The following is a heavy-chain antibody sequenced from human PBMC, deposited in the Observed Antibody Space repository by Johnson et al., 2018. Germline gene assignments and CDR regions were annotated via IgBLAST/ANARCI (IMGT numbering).Heavy chain of an antibody. J-gene: IGHJ6*03. Sequence: QVQLVQSGGGVVQXGRSLRLXCAASGFTFSSYAILWVRQAPGKGLEWVAVISYDGSNKYYADSVKGRFIIPRDNSKDTLYLQMNSLNADDTAVYYCARASGAAYYHFMDVWGKGTTVTVSS. D-gene: IGHD1-26*01. CDR2: ISYDGSNK. CDR3: ARASGAAYYHFMDV. V-gene: IGHV3-30*03. CDR1: GFTFSSYA.